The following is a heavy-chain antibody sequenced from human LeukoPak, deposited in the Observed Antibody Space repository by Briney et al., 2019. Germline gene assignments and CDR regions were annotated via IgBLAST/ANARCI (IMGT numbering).Heavy chain of an antibody. CDR3: ARVRYDGSGYYSIYDY. CDR2: ISGSDGST. CDR1: GFTFSSSA. D-gene: IGHD3-22*01. V-gene: IGHV3-23*01. Sequence: GGSLRLSCAASGFTFSSSAMSWVRLAPGKGLEWVSGISGSDGSTYYADSVKGRFTISRDNSKNTLFLQMNSLRAEDTAVYYCARVRYDGSGYYSIYDYWGQGTLVTVSS. J-gene: IGHJ4*02.